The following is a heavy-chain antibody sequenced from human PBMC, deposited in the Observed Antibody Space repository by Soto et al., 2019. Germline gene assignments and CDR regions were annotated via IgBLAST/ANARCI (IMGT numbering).Heavy chain of an antibody. Sequence: QITLKESGPTLVKPTQTLTLTCTVSGFSLSTNGVCVGWIRQPPGEALEWLAAIKWDDDKRYSPSLESRVTITKDTSKNQVVLTMTNLDPVYTSTYYCAYRRNFYNNSGLDYWGQGTLVTVSS. CDR2: IKWDDDK. V-gene: IGHV2-5*02. CDR3: AYRRNFYNNSGLDY. CDR1: GFSLSTNGVC. J-gene: IGHJ4*02. D-gene: IGHD3-22*01.